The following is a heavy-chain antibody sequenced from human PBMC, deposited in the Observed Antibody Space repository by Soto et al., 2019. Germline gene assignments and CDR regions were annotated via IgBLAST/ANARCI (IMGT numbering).Heavy chain of an antibody. J-gene: IGHJ4*02. D-gene: IGHD6-13*01. CDR1: GGTFSSYA. CDR3: ARDERGHSSSWYY. Sequence: SVKVSCKASGGTFSSYAISWVRQAPGQGLEWMGGIIPIFGTANYAQKFQGRVTITADESTSTAYMELSSLRSEDTAVYYCARDERGHSSSWYYWGQGTLVTVSA. CDR2: IIPIFGTA. V-gene: IGHV1-69*13.